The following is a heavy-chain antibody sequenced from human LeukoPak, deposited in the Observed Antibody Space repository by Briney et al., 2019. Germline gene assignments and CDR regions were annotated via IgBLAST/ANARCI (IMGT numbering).Heavy chain of an antibody. Sequence: GGSLRLSCAASGFTFSNCAVNWVRQAPGKGLEWVSLISGSGRNSYYADSVKGRFTISRDNSKNTMYLQMNSLRAEDTAVYYCATGSAYYFDYWGQGTLVTVSS. J-gene: IGHJ4*02. V-gene: IGHV3-23*01. CDR2: ISGSGRNS. D-gene: IGHD3-10*01. CDR1: GFTFSNCA. CDR3: ATGSAYYFDY.